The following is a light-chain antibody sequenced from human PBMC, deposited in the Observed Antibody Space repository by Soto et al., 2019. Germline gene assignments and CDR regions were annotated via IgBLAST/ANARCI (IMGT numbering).Light chain of an antibody. CDR2: NVS. CDR3: SSYTSSNTHVI. Sequence: QSALTQPASVSGSPGQSITISCTGTSSDVGGYNFVSWYQHYPGKAPKLMIYNVSNRPSGVSNRFSGSKSGNTASLTISGLQAEDEADHYCSSYTSSNTHVIFGGGTKLTVL. J-gene: IGLJ2*01. V-gene: IGLV2-14*03. CDR1: SSDVGGYNF.